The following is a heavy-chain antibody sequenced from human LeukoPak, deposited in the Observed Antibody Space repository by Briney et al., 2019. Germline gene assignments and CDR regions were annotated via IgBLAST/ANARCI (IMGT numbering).Heavy chain of an antibody. Sequence: SVKVSCKASGGTFSSYAISWVRQAPGQGLEWMGRIIPIFGTANYAQKSQGRVTITADKSTSTAYMELSSLRSEDTAMYYCARADPQLISWWFDPWGQGTLVTVSS. D-gene: IGHD2-15*01. V-gene: IGHV1-69*06. CDR1: GGTFSSYA. CDR3: ARADPQLISWWFDP. J-gene: IGHJ5*02. CDR2: IIPIFGTA.